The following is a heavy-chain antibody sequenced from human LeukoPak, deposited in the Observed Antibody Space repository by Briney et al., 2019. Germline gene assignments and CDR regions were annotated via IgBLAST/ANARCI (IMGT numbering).Heavy chain of an antibody. J-gene: IGHJ3*02. Sequence: GGSLRLSCAASGFTVSSNYMSWVRQAPGKGLEWVSVIYSGGSTYYADSVKGRFTISRDNSKNTLYLQMNSLRAENTAVYYCARGPYSGSYGAAFDIWGQGTMVTVSS. CDR3: ARGPYSGSYGAAFDI. CDR2: IYSGGST. D-gene: IGHD1-26*01. V-gene: IGHV3-53*01. CDR1: GFTVSSNY.